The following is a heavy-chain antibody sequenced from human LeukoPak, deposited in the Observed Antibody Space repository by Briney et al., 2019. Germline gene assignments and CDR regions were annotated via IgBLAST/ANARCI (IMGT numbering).Heavy chain of an antibody. CDR1: GYTFTGYY. CDR2: INPNSGGT. Sequence: RASVKVSCKASGYTFTGYYMHWVRQAPGQGLEWMGWINPNSGGTNYAQKFQGRVTMTRDTSISTAYMELSRLRSDDTAVYYCARALTNQWELLAYFDYWGQGTLVTVSS. J-gene: IGHJ4*02. CDR3: ARALTNQWELLAYFDY. V-gene: IGHV1-2*02. D-gene: IGHD1-26*01.